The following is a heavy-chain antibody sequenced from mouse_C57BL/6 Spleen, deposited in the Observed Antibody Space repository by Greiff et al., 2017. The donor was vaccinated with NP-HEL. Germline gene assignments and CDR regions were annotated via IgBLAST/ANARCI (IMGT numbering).Heavy chain of an antibody. D-gene: IGHD1-1*01. CDR2: IYPGSGNT. J-gene: IGHJ4*01. V-gene: IGHV1-76*01. CDR1: GYTFTDYY. Sequence: VNLVESGAELVRPGASVKLSCKASGYTFTDYYINWVKQRPGQGLEWIARIYPGSGNTYYNEKFKGKATLTAEKSSSTAYMQLSSLTSEDSAVYFCASRGVYYPMDYWGQGTSVTVSS. CDR3: ASRGVYYPMDY.